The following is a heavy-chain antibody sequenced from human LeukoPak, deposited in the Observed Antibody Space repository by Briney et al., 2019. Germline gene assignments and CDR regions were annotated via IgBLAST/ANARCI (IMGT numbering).Heavy chain of an antibody. J-gene: IGHJ4*02. D-gene: IGHD3-10*01. CDR2: MNTNSGNT. CDR1: GYTFTSYD. Sequence: ASVKVSRKASGYTFTSYDINWVRPATGQGLEWMGWMNTNSGNTGYTQKFQGRVTMNRNTSISTAYMELSSLRSEDTAVYYCARDHPYYYGSGSYLSGDSFDYWGQGTLVTVSS. V-gene: IGHV1-8*01. CDR3: ARDHPYYYGSGSYLSGDSFDY.